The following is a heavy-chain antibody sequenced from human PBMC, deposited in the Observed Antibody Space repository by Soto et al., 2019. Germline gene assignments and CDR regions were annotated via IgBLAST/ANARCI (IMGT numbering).Heavy chain of an antibody. CDR1: GYTFTSYA. Sequence: ASVKVSCKASGYTFTSYAMHWVRQAPGQRLEWMGWINAGNGNTKYSQKFQGRVTITRDTSASTAYMELSSLRSEDTAVYYCARRGVPDSQMLVLYYWGQGTLVTVSS. CDR3: ARRGVPDSQMLVLYY. J-gene: IGHJ4*02. D-gene: IGHD3-10*01. V-gene: IGHV1-3*01. CDR2: INAGNGNT.